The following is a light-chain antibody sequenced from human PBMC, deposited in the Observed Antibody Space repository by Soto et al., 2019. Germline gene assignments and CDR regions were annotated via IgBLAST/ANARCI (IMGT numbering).Light chain of an antibody. Sequence: IQITQSPSSMSASVLHRVTISCRASQGISSWLAWYQQKPRKAPNLLIYAASRLQSGVASRCSGSGSGTDFTLTISSLQQEDVATYYCQRANSFPITFGQGTRLEIK. V-gene: IGKV1-12*01. CDR1: QGISSW. J-gene: IGKJ5*01. CDR3: QRANSFPIT. CDR2: AAS.